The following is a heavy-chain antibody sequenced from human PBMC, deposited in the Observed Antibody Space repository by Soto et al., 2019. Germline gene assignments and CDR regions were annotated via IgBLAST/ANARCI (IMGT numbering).Heavy chain of an antibody. D-gene: IGHD2-21*01. CDR3: ARDPSSGGYCPGPCFDN. V-gene: IGHV4-39*02. CDR1: GGSVSSSSFF. CDR2: IYYSGTT. Sequence: PSETLSLTCTVSGGSVSSSSFFWGWIRQSPGKGLEWIGSIYYSGTTYYNPSLKSRVTISVDTSKSQFSLKVSSVTAADTAVYYCARDPSSGGYCPGPCFDNWGQGTLVIVSS. J-gene: IGHJ4*02.